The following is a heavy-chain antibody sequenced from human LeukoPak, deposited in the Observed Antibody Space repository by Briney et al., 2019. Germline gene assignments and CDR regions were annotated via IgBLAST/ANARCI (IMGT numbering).Heavy chain of an antibody. CDR2: IYHSGST. CDR3: ARPYYYYMDV. Sequence: SETLSLTCTVSGDSISSRWWSWVRQPPGKGLEWIGEIYHSGSTNYNPSLKSRLTISVDKSKNQFSLKLTSVTAADTAVYYCARPYYYYMDVWGKGTTVTVSS. J-gene: IGHJ6*03. V-gene: IGHV4-4*02. CDR1: GDSISSRW.